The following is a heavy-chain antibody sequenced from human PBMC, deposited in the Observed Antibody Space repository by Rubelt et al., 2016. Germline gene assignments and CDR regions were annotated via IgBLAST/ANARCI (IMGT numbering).Heavy chain of an antibody. V-gene: IGHV4-34*01. D-gene: IGHD2/OR15-2a*01. CDR2: IYYSGST. CDR3: ARGFVSAVVRVSAGAFDI. CDR1: GGSFSGYY. J-gene: IGHJ3*02. Sequence: QVQLQQWGAGLLKPSETLSLTCAVYGGSFSGYYWSWIRQPPGKGLEWIGSIYYSGSTYYNPSASRPGTSSAGTYKNQFCLKLGPVTAADTAVYFCARGFVSAVVRVSAGAFDIWGQGTMVTVSS.